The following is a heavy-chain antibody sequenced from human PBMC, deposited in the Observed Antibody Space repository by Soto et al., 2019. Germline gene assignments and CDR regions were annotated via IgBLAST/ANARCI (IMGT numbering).Heavy chain of an antibody. V-gene: IGHV3-23*01. CDR3: AKDYYDAEWFDP. J-gene: IGHJ5*02. D-gene: IGHD3-22*01. CDR1: GFTFSSYA. CDR2: ISGSGGST. Sequence: GGALRLSSAASGFTFSSYAMSGIRQAPGKGLEWVSAISGSGGSTYYADSVKGRFTISRDNSKNTLYLKMNSLRAEDTAVYYYAKDYYDAEWFDPWGQGTLVTVSS.